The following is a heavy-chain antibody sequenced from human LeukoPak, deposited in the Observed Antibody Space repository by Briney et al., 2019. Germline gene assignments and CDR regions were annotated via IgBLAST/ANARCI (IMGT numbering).Heavy chain of an antibody. D-gene: IGHD4-17*01. CDR3: AKVHLRDYGDYSY. CDR1: GFTFSSYA. V-gene: IGHV3-23*01. CDR2: ISGSGGST. Sequence: GGSPRLSCPASGFTFSSYAMSWVRQAPGKGLEWVSAISGSGGSTYYADSVKGRFTISRDNSKNTLYLQMNSLRAEDTAVYYCAKVHLRDYGDYSYWGQGTLVTVSS. J-gene: IGHJ4*02.